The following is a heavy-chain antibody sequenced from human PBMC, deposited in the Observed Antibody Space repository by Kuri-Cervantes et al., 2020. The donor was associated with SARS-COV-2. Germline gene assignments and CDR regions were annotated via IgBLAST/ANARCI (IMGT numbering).Heavy chain of an antibody. CDR2: IRYGGSNK. D-gene: IGHD2-15*01. CDR1: GFTFSSYG. V-gene: IGHV3-30*02. Sequence: GESLKISCAASGFTFSSYGMHWVRQAPGKGLEWVAFIRYGGSNKYYADSVKGRFTISRDNAKNSLYLQMNSLRAEDTAVYYCARDGVSLKGYYYYYTDVWGKGTTVTVSS. CDR3: ARDGVSLKGYYYYYTDV. J-gene: IGHJ6*03.